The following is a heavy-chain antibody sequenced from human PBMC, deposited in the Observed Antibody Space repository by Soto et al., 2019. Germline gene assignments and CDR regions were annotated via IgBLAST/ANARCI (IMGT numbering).Heavy chain of an antibody. CDR2: ISGSGGST. CDR3: AKDLRSSSWYGWFDP. D-gene: IGHD6-13*01. Sequence: EVQLVESGGGLIQPGGSLRLSCAASGFTVSSNYMSWVRQAPGKGLEWVSAISGSGGSTYYADSVKGRFTISRDNSKNTLYLQMNSLRAEDTAVYYCAKDLRSSSWYGWFDPWGQGTLVTVSS. J-gene: IGHJ5*02. V-gene: IGHV3-23*04. CDR1: GFTVSSNY.